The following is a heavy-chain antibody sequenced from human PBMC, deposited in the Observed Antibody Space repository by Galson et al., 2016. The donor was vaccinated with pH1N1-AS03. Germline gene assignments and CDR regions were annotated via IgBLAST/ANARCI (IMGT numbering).Heavy chain of an antibody. D-gene: IGHD2-21*01. CDR1: GYTFTGNY. J-gene: IGHJ4*02. CDR2: INPNSGDT. CDR3: ARGAGYSEDN. Sequence: SVKVSCKASGYTFTGNYLHWVRKAPGQGLEWVGWINPNSGDTSYAQKFQGRVTMTRDTSISAAFLELSRLRSDDTAVCYCARGAGYSEDNWGQGTLGTVSS. V-gene: IGHV1-2*02.